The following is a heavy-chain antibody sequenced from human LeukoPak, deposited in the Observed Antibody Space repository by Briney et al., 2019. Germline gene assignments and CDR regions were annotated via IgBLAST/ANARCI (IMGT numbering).Heavy chain of an antibody. V-gene: IGHV1-46*01. Sequence: EASVKVSCKASGYTFTSYYMHWVRQAPGQGLEWMGIINPSGGSTSYAQKFQGRVTMTRDTSTSTVYMELSSLRSEDTAVYYCARDGSFGGATGDAFDIWGQGAMVTVSS. CDR1: GYTFTSYY. D-gene: IGHD1-26*01. J-gene: IGHJ3*02. CDR2: INPSGGST. CDR3: ARDGSFGGATGDAFDI.